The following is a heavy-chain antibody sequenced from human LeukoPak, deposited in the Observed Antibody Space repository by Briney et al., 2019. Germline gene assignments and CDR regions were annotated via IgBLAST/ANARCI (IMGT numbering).Heavy chain of an antibody. CDR1: GGPISSGSYY. Sequence: SQTLSLTCTVSGGPISSGSYYWSWIRQPAGKGLEWIGRIYTSGSTNYNPSLKSRVTISVDTSKNQFSLKLSSVTAADTAVYYCARDAYDFWSGDFSPLGFDYWGQGTLVTVSS. CDR2: IYTSGST. D-gene: IGHD3-3*01. CDR3: ARDAYDFWSGDFSPLGFDY. J-gene: IGHJ4*02. V-gene: IGHV4-61*02.